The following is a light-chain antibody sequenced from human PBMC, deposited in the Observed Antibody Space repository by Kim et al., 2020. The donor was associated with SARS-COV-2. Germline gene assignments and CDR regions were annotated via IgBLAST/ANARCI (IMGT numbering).Light chain of an antibody. CDR3: QQANSLPRT. CDR2: TAS. CDR1: QGYSNW. Sequence: SSVRDRVTITCRAEQGYSNWVAWYQQKPGKAPKLLIYTASTLQSGVPSRFSGSGSGTDFTLTISSLQAEDFATYYCQQANSLPRTFGQGTKVDIK. J-gene: IGKJ1*01. V-gene: IGKV1-12*01.